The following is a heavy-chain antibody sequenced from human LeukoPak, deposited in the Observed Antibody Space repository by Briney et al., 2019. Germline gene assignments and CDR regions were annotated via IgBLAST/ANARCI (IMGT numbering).Heavy chain of an antibody. CDR1: GGSISGYY. V-gene: IGHV4-59*01. CDR3: ARYSGYNSFDY. J-gene: IGHJ4*02. CDR2: IYYRGNT. Sequence: SETLSLTCTVSGGSISGYYWTWIRQPPREALEWIGEIYYRGNTNYNPSLKSRVTISVDTSKNQFSLRLTSVTAADTAVYYCARYSGYNSFDYWGQGTLVTVSS. D-gene: IGHD5-12*01.